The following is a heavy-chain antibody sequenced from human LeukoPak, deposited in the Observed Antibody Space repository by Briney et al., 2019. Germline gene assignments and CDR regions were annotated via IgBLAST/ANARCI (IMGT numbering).Heavy chain of an antibody. V-gene: IGHV5-51*01. CDR1: GYSFTNYW. D-gene: IGHD1-26*01. J-gene: IGHJ6*03. Sequence: GESLKISCKGSGYSFTNYWVGWVRQMPGKGLEWMGIIYPGDSDTRYSPSFQGQVTISVDKSISTAYLQWSSLKASDGAIYYCARLPDSGSYFRGVEYYMDVWGKGTTVTVSS. CDR2: IYPGDSDT. CDR3: ARLPDSGSYFRGVEYYMDV.